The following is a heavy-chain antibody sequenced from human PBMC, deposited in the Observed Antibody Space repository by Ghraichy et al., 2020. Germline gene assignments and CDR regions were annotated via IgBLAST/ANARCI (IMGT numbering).Heavy chain of an antibody. V-gene: IGHV3-9*01. CDR3: VKSRHDYTDFFDY. Sequence: LSLTCTASGFTFDVCAMHWVRQAPGKGLEWVSVISWNSNVIAYADSMKGRFTISRDNAKNSLHLQMNSLRAEDTALYYCVKSRHDYTDFFDYWGQGTLVTVSS. J-gene: IGHJ4*02. D-gene: IGHD4-17*01. CDR2: ISWNSNVI. CDR1: GFTFDVCA.